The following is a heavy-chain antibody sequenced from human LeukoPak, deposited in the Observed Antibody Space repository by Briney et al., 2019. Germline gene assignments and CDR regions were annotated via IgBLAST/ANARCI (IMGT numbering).Heavy chain of an antibody. D-gene: IGHD3-10*01. CDR2: IIPIFGTA. CDR1: GGTFSSYA. J-gene: IGHJ6*04. V-gene: IGHV1-69*13. CDR3: ARDRVLGDTIGYYYGMDV. Sequence: ASVKVSCKASGGTFSSYAISWVRQAPGQGREWMGGIIPIFGTANYAQKFQGRVTITADESTSPAYMELSSLRSEDTAVYYCARDRVLGDTIGYYYGMDVWGKGTTVTVSS.